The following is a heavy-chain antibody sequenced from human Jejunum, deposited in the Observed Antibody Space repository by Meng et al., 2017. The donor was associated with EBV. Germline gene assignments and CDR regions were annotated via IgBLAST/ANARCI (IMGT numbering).Heavy chain of an antibody. D-gene: IGHD3-22*01. Sequence: GELQESGPGLVKPSDTLSLTCAVSGGSVSSGSYDGSWIRQPPGKGLQWSGFVSDYGSTRYNSSLKSRITISADTSKNQFSLKLTSVTPADTAIYYCARDFSSGYFAYWGQGTLVTVSS. CDR2: VSDYGST. CDR3: ARDFSSGYFAY. J-gene: IGHJ4*02. V-gene: IGHV4-61*01. CDR1: GGSVSSGSYD.